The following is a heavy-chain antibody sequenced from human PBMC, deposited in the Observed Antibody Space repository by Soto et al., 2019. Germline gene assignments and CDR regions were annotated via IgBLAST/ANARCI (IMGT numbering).Heavy chain of an antibody. D-gene: IGHD5-12*01. Sequence: SVKVSCKASGGTFSSYTISWVRQAPGQGLEWMGRIIPILGIANYAQKFQGRVTITADKSTSTAYMELSSLRSEDTAVYYCARAQGYRLIDYWGQGTLVTVSS. CDR3: ARAQGYRLIDY. CDR2: IIPILGIA. J-gene: IGHJ4*02. CDR1: GGTFSSYT. V-gene: IGHV1-69*02.